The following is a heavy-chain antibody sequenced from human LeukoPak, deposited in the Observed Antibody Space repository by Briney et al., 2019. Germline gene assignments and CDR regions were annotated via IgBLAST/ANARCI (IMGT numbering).Heavy chain of an antibody. CDR1: GGSISSYY. CDR2: IYYSGST. J-gene: IGHJ6*02. V-gene: IGHV4-59*08. D-gene: IGHD3-10*01. Sequence: SEALSLTCTVSGGSISSYYWSWIRQPPGKGLEWIGYIYYSGSTNYNPSLKSRVTISVDTSKNQFSLKLSSVTAADTAVYYCARLLWFGDPTYYYYGMDVWGQGTTVTVSS. CDR3: ARLLWFGDPTYYYYGMDV.